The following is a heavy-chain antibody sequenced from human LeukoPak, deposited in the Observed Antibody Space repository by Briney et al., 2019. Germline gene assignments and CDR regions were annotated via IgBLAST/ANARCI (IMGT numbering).Heavy chain of an antibody. D-gene: IGHD4-17*01. Sequence: ASVKVSCKASGYTFTSYGISWVRQAPGQGLEWMGWIGAYNGNTNYAQKLQGRVTMTTDTSTSTAYMELRSLRSDDTAVYYCARVQYGDYEVDYWGQGTLVTVSS. J-gene: IGHJ4*02. CDR1: GYTFTSYG. V-gene: IGHV1-18*01. CDR3: ARVQYGDYEVDY. CDR2: IGAYNGNT.